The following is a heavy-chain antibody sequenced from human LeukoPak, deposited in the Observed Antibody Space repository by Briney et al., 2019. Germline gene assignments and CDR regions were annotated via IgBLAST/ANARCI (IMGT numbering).Heavy chain of an antibody. CDR1: GYTFTDYY. CDR3: ARSRKGVLGNYFDD. V-gene: IGHV1-2*02. D-gene: IGHD6-19*01. CDR2: VNPNSGAT. Sequence: ASVKVSCKASGYTFTDYYIYWVRQAPAVGLEWMGWVNPNSGATKYAQKFQGRVTMTRDTSISTAYMELSRLTYDDTAVYFCARSRKGVLGNYFDDWGQGTLVTVSS. J-gene: IGHJ4*02.